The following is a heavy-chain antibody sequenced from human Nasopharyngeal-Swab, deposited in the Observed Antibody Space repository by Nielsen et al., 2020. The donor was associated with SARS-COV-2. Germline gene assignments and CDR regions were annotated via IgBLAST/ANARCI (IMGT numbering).Heavy chain of an antibody. V-gene: IGHV3-13*05. Sequence: GESLKISCAASGFTFSSYDMHWVRQATGKGLEWVSAIGTAGDPYYPGSVKGRFTISRENAKNSLYLQMNSLRAEDTAVYYCARSTDFWSGSYYFDYWGQGTLVTVSS. D-gene: IGHD3-3*01. CDR1: GFTFSSYD. J-gene: IGHJ4*02. CDR2: IGTAGDP. CDR3: ARSTDFWSGSYYFDY.